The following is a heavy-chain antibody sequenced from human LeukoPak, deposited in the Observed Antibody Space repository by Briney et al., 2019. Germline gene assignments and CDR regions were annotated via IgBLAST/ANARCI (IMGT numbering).Heavy chain of an antibody. CDR2: IYHSGST. CDR3: ARGEYYYDSSGYYYGVPCFDY. V-gene: IGHV4-30-2*01. CDR1: GGSISSGGYS. D-gene: IGHD3-22*01. J-gene: IGHJ4*02. Sequence: SETLSLTCAVSGGSISSGGYSWSWIRQPPGKGLEWIVYIYHSGSTYYNPSLKSRVTISVDRSKNQFSLKLSSVTAADTAVYYCARGEYYYDSSGYYYGVPCFDYWGQGTLVTVSS.